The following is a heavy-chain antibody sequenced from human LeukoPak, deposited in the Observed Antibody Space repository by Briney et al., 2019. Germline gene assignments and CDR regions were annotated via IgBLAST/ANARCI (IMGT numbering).Heavy chain of an antibody. CDR1: GYTLTSYG. CDR2: ISVYNGNT. Sequence: ASVKVSCKASGYTLTSYGISWVRQAPGQGLEWMGWISVYNGNTNYAQKLQGRVTMTTDTSTSTAYMELKSLRSDDTAVYYCARGSYGSGSSYRYYYYGMDVWGQGTTVTVSS. D-gene: IGHD3-10*01. V-gene: IGHV1-18*01. J-gene: IGHJ6*02. CDR3: ARGSYGSGSSYRYYYYGMDV.